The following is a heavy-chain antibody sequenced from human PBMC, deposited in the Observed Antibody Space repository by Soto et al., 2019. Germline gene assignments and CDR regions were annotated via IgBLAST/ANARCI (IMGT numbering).Heavy chain of an antibody. D-gene: IGHD2-21*02. CDR1: AFSLSTGGVG. CDR2: IYWDDDQ. CDR3: IQSRCGGDCLQSYASYYYYGMDV. V-gene: IGHV2-5*02. Sequence: QITLKESGPTLVKPTQTLTLTCTFSAFSLSTGGVGVGWIRQPPGKALEWLALIYWDDDQRYSPSLRSRLTITKDTSKYQVVFTRTNMDPVDTATYYCIQSRCGGDCLQSYASYYYYGMDVWGQGTTVTVSS. J-gene: IGHJ6*02.